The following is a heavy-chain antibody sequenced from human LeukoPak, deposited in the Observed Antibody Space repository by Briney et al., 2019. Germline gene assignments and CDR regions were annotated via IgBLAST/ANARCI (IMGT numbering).Heavy chain of an antibody. Sequence: SETLSLTCAVYGGSFSGYYWSWIRQPPGKGLEWIGGINHSGSTNYNPSLKSRVTISVDTSKNQFSLKLSSVTAADTAVYYCARGPFGYCSSTSCYTIWFDPWGQGTLVTVSS. CDR1: GGSFSGYY. J-gene: IGHJ5*02. D-gene: IGHD2-2*02. CDR3: ARGPFGYCSSTSCYTIWFDP. CDR2: INHSGST. V-gene: IGHV4-34*01.